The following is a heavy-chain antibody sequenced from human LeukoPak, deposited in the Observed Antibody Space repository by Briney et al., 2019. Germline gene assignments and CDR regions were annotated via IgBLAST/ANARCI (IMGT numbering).Heavy chain of an antibody. CDR3: ARDGVVAATNYYYYMDV. J-gene: IGHJ6*03. Sequence: GRSLRLSCAASGFTFSGYAMHWVRQAPGKGLEWVAVISYDGSNKYYADSVKGRFTISRDNSKDTLYLQMNSLRAEDTAVYYCARDGVVAATNYYYYMDVWGKGTTVTVSS. D-gene: IGHD2-15*01. CDR2: ISYDGSNK. V-gene: IGHV3-30*01. CDR1: GFTFSGYA.